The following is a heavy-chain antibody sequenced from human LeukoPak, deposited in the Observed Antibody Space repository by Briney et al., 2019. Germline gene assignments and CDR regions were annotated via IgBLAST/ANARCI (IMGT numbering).Heavy chain of an antibody. CDR2: IYTSGST. V-gene: IGHV4-4*07. D-gene: IGHD2-2*01. CDR3: ARVKYCSSTSCYPGAFDI. J-gene: IGHJ3*02. CDR1: GGSISSYY. Sequence: PSETLSLTCTVSGGSISSYYWSWIRQPAGKGLEWIGRIYTSGSTNYNPSLKSRVTMSVDTSKNQFSLKLSSVTAADTAVYYCARVKYCSSTSCYPGAFDIWGQGTMVTVSS.